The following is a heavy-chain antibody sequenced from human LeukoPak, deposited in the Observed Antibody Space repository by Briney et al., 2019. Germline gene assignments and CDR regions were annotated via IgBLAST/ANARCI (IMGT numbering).Heavy chain of an antibody. CDR3: ASSDYYDSSGYLVY. CDR1: GFTFSSCA. D-gene: IGHD3-22*01. J-gene: IGHJ4*02. V-gene: IGHV3-30*04. CDR2: ISYDGSNK. Sequence: PGGSLRLSCAASGFTFSSCAMHWVRQAPGKGLEWVAVISYDGSNKYYADSVKGRFTISRDNSKNTLYLQMNSLRAEDTAVYYCASSDYYDSSGYLVYWGQGTLVTVSS.